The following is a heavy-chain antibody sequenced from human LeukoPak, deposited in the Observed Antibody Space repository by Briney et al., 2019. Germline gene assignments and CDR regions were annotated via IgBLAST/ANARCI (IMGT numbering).Heavy chain of an antibody. CDR3: ARDYYGGNPTYYFDC. Sequence: PSETLSLTCSVSGASISSGDFYCSWIRQPPGKGLEWIGNIYYSGNTYYNPSLKSRTTMSVDTSKNQCYLKLSSVTAADTALYYCARDYYGGNPTYYFDCWGQGALVTVSS. V-gene: IGHV4-30-4*01. D-gene: IGHD4-23*01. CDR2: IYYSGNT. CDR1: GASISSGDFY. J-gene: IGHJ4*02.